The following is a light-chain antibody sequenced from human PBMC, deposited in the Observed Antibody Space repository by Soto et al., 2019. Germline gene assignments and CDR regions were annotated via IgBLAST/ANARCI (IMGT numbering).Light chain of an antibody. CDR3: EQYGSSPYT. J-gene: IGKJ2*01. V-gene: IGKV3-20*01. Sequence: ENLLTQSPGTLSLSPGERATLSCRASQSVSSTYLAWYQQTPGQAPRLLIYAASSRAPGIPDRFGGSGSGTDFFLTISRLEPEDFAVYFCEQYGSSPYTFGQGTKLEIK. CDR1: QSVSSTY. CDR2: AAS.